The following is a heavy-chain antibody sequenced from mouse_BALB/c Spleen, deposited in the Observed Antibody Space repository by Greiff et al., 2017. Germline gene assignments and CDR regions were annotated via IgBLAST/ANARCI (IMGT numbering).Heavy chain of an antibody. CDR2: INPGSGGT. J-gene: IGHJ4*01. V-gene: IGHV1-54*01. D-gene: IGHD2-14*01. CDR3: ARYYRYDYYAMDY. Sequence: QVQLKQSGAELVKPGASVKLSCKASGYTFTEYIIHWVKQRSGQGLEWIGVINPGSGGTNYNEKFKGKATLTADKSSSTAYMQLSSLTSDDSAVYFCARYYRYDYYAMDYWGQGTSVTVSS. CDR1: GYTFTEYI.